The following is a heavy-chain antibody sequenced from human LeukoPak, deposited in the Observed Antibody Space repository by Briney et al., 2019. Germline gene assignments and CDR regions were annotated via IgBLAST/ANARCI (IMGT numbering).Heavy chain of an antibody. CDR1: GYTFTSYY. Sequence: ASVKVSCKASGYTFTSYYMHWVRQAPGQGLEWMGVINPSGGSTSYAQKFQGRVTMTRDMSTSTVYMELSSLRSEDTAVYYCAKSVAPEQLWSPADYWGQGTLVTVSS. V-gene: IGHV1-46*01. J-gene: IGHJ4*02. CDR3: AKSVAPEQLWSPADY. D-gene: IGHD5-18*01. CDR2: INPSGGST.